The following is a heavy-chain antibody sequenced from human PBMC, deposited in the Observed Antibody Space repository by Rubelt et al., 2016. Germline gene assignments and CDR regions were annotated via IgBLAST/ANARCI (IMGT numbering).Heavy chain of an antibody. J-gene: IGHJ4*02. D-gene: IGHD6-13*01. CDR3: ATTGRSWD. V-gene: IGHV1-24*01. CDR2: FDPEDGET. Sequence: QAPGKGLEWMGGFDPEDGETIYAQKFQGRVTMTEDTSTDPAYMELSSLRSEDTAVYYCATTGRSWDWGQGTLVTVSS.